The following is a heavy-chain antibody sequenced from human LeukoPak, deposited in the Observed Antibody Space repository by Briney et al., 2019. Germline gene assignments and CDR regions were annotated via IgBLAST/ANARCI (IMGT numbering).Heavy chain of an antibody. V-gene: IGHV3-66*01. CDR3: ARAPFTYDSSGDSFDI. D-gene: IGHD3-22*01. J-gene: IGHJ3*02. CDR2: IYSGGST. Sequence: PGGFLRLSCAASGFTVSSNYMSWVRQAPGKGLEWVSVIYSGGSTYYADSVKGRFTVSRDNSKNTLYLQMNSLRAEDTAVYYCARAPFTYDSSGDSFDIWGQGTMVTVSS. CDR1: GFTVSSNY.